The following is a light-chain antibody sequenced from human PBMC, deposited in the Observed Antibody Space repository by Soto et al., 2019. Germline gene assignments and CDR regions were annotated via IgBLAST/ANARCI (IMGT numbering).Light chain of an antibody. CDR3: QQYGSSPPVT. Sequence: EIVLTQSPDTLSLSPGERATLSCRASQSVRNSYLAWYQQKPGQAPRLLIYGAYTRATGIPVRFSGSGSGTDFTLTISRLEPEDFAVYYCQQYGSSPPVTFGQGTKVEIK. V-gene: IGKV3-20*01. J-gene: IGKJ1*01. CDR2: GAY. CDR1: QSVRNSY.